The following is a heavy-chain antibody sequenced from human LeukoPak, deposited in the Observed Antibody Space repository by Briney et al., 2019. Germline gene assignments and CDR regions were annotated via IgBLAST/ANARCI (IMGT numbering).Heavy chain of an antibody. V-gene: IGHV4-30-2*01. Sequence: PSETLSLTCTVSGGSISSGGYYWSWIRQPPGKGLEWIGYIYHSGSTYYNPSLKSRVTISVDTSKNQFFLKLSSVTAADTAVYYCAREEDYGDREYFQYWGQGTLVTVSS. D-gene: IGHD4-17*01. J-gene: IGHJ1*01. CDR2: IYHSGST. CDR1: GGSISSGGYY. CDR3: AREEDYGDREYFQY.